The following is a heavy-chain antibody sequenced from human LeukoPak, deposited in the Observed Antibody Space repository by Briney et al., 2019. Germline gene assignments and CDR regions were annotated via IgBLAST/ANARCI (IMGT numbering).Heavy chain of an antibody. J-gene: IGHJ6*02. Sequence: SETLSLTCTVSGGSISTYYWSWIRQPPGKGLEWIGYISYSGSTHYNPSLKSRVTISVDTSKNQFSLKLSSVTAADTAVYYCAREDPQTTVPEGLDVWGQGTTVTVSS. CDR2: ISYSGST. V-gene: IGHV4-59*01. CDR1: GGSISTYY. CDR3: AREDPQTTVPEGLDV. D-gene: IGHD4-17*01.